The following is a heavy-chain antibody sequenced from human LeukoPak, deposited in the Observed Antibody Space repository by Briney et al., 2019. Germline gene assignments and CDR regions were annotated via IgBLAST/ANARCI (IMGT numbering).Heavy chain of an antibody. Sequence: SETLSLTCTVSGGSISSSTYYWGWIRQPPGKGLEWIGSIYYSGSTYYNPSLKSRVTISVDTSKKQFSLKLSSVTAADTAVYYCARRGEGSSMSRFEYWGQGTLVTVSS. CDR2: IYYSGST. V-gene: IGHV4-39*01. J-gene: IGHJ4*02. CDR1: GGSISSSTYY. CDR3: ARRGEGSSMSRFEY. D-gene: IGHD2-2*01.